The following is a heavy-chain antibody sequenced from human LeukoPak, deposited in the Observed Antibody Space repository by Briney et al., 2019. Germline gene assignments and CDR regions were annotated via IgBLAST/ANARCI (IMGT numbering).Heavy chain of an antibody. J-gene: IGHJ4*02. V-gene: IGHV3-23*01. Sequence: PGGSLRLSCAASGFTFISYAMSWVRQAPGKGLEWVSGISVSGGTSYYADSVKGRFTISRENSRNTLYLQMNSLRAEDTAVYYCAKESGSGYYVSPDYWGQGTLVTVSS. CDR1: GFTFISYA. D-gene: IGHD3-22*01. CDR3: AKESGSGYYVSPDY. CDR2: ISVSGGTS.